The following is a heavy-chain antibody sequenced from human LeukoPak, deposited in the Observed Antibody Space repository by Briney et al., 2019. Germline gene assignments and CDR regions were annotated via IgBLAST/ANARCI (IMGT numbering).Heavy chain of an antibody. CDR1: GYTFSSYG. Sequence: ASVKVSCKASGYTFSSYGISWVRQAPGQGLEWMGWISAYNGNTNYAQKLQGRVTMTTDTSTSTAYMELRSLRSDDTAVYYCARVETNGGGIFEYDFWSGLFDYWGQGTLVTVSS. J-gene: IGHJ4*02. D-gene: IGHD3-3*01. CDR2: ISAYNGNT. V-gene: IGHV1-18*01. CDR3: ARVETNGGGIFEYDFWSGLFDY.